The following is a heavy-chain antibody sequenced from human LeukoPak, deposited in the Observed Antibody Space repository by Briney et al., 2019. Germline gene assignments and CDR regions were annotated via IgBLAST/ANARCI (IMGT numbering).Heavy chain of an antibody. CDR2: IRYDSRII. CDR3: AKNDYGTDSDFYYMDF. V-gene: IGHV3-30*02. CDR1: GFGFSFYG. Sequence: GGSLRLSCTTSGFGFSFYGIHWVRQAPGKGLAWVAFIRYDSRIIHYADSVKGRFTISRDNSKNTVFLQMNSLKIEDTAVYYCAKNDYGTDSDFYYMDFWDKGTKVTVSS. J-gene: IGHJ6*03. D-gene: IGHD3/OR15-3a*01.